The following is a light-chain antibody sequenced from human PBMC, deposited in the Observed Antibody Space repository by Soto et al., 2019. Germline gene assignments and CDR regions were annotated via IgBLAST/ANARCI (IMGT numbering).Light chain of an antibody. CDR3: QQYGSTPYT. CDR1: QSVSNNY. J-gene: IGKJ2*01. CDR2: GAS. Sequence: EVVMTQSPGTLSLSPGERATLSCRASQSVSNNYLAWYQQRPGHAPRLLIYGASKRATGIPDKFSGSGSGTDFTLSVNRLEPEDVPVYYCQQYGSTPYTFGQGTKLEIE. V-gene: IGKV3-20*01.